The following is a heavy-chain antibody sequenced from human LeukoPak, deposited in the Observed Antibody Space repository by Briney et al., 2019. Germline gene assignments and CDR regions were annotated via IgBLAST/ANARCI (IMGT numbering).Heavy chain of an antibody. CDR1: GFTFSSYD. CDR2: IGTAGDT. D-gene: IGHD3-22*01. V-gene: IGHV3-13*01. CDR3: AKGGRPMIVVVVSPYYFDY. Sequence: GGSLRLSCAASGFTFSSYDMHWVRQATGKGLEWVSAIGTAGDTYYPGSVKGRFTISRDNSKNTLYLQMNSLRAEDTAVYYCAKGGRPMIVVVVSPYYFDYWGQGTLVTVSS. J-gene: IGHJ4*02.